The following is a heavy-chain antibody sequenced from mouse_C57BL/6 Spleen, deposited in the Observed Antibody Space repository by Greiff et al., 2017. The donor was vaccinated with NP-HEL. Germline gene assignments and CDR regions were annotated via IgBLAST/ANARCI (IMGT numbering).Heavy chain of an antibody. Sequence: QVQLQQSGAELARPGASVKLSCKASGYTFTSYGISWVKQRTGQGLEWIGEIYPRSGNTYYNEKFKGKATLTADKSSSTAYMELRSLTSEDSAVYFCARKRYYYGSRDWYFDVWGTGTTVTVSS. CDR1: GYTFTSYG. CDR3: ARKRYYYGSRDWYFDV. CDR2: IYPRSGNT. J-gene: IGHJ1*03. D-gene: IGHD1-1*01. V-gene: IGHV1-81*01.